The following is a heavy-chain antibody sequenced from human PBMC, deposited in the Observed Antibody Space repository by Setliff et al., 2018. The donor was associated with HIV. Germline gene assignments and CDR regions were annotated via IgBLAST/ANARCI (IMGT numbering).Heavy chain of an antibody. CDR3: ARPQFPVTAYFEF. Sequence: PGGSLRLSCAASGFTFSDYAMSWVRQAPGKGLEWVSIISGSGDSTYYADSVKGRFTISRDNSKNTLYLQMYSLRAEDTAVYFCARPQFPVTAYFEFWGQGTLVTVSS. D-gene: IGHD2-21*02. CDR1: GFTFSDYA. J-gene: IGHJ4*02. CDR2: ISGSGDST. V-gene: IGHV3-23*01.